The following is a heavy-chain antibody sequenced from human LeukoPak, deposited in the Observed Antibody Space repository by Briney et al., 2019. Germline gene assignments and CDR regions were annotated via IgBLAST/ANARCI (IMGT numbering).Heavy chain of an antibody. V-gene: IGHV1-69*04. J-gene: IGHJ4*02. CDR1: GGTFSSYA. CDR3: ASRKYYYGSAPDYYFDY. Sequence: GASVKVSCKASGGTFSSYAISWVRQAPGQGLEWMGRIIPILGIANYAQKFQGRVTITADKSTSTAYMELSSLRSEDTAVYYCASRKYYYGSAPDYYFDYWGQGTLVTVSS. CDR2: IIPILGIA. D-gene: IGHD3-10*01.